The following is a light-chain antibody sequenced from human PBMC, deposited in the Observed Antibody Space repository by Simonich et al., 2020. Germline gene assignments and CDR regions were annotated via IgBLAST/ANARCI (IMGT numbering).Light chain of an antibody. J-gene: IGKJ1*01. V-gene: IGKV4-1*01. CDR3: QQYYSTPWT. Sequence: DIVMTQSPDSLAVSLGERATINCKSSQSVLYSSNNKNYFAWNQQKPGQPPKLLIYWESTRESGVPDRFSGSGSGTDFTLTISSLQAEDVAVYYCQQYYSTPWTFGQGTKVEIK. CDR1: QSVLYSSNNKNY. CDR2: WES.